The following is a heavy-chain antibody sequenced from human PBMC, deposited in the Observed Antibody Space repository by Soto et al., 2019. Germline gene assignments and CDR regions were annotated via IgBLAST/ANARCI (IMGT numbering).Heavy chain of an antibody. D-gene: IGHD6-19*01. J-gene: IGHJ6*02. Sequence: GGSLRLSCAASGFTFSSYGMHWDRQAPGKGLEWVAVISYDGSNKYYADSVKGRFTISRDNSKNTLYLQMSSLRAEDTAVYYCVKDGSSGWPYFYDMDVWGQGTTVTVSS. CDR3: VKDGSSGWPYFYDMDV. CDR2: ISYDGSNK. V-gene: IGHV3-30*18. CDR1: GFTFSSYG.